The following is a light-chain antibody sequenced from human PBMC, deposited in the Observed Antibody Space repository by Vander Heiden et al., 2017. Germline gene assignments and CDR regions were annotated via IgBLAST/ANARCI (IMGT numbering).Light chain of an antibody. CDR2: GAS. Sequence: EIVLTQSPGTLSLSPGERATLSCRASQSVSSSYLAWYQQKPGQAPRLLIYGASSRATGIPDRFSGSGSGTDFTLTISRLEPEDFAVYYCQQYGSSPVTFGQGTKEEIK. CDR3: QQYGSSPVT. CDR1: QSVSSSY. J-gene: IGKJ1*01. V-gene: IGKV3-20*01.